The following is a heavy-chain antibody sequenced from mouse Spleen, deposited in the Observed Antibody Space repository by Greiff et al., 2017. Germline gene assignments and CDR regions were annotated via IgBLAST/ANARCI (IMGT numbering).Heavy chain of an antibody. J-gene: IGHJ2*01. V-gene: IGHV1-19*01. Sequence: VQLKQSGPVLVKPGASVKMSCKASGYTFTDYYMNWVKQSHGKSLEWIGVINPYNGGTSYNQKFKGKATLTVDKSSSTAYMELNSLTSEDSAVYYCARGRDGYYYFDYWGQGTTLTVSS. CDR3: ARGRDGYYYFDY. D-gene: IGHD2-3*01. CDR2: INPYNGGT. CDR1: GYTFTDYY.